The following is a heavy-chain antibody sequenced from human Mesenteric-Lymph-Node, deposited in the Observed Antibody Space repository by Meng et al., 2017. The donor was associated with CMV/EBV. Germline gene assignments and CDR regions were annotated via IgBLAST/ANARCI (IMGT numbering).Heavy chain of an antibody. CDR3: ARTNYGAFDI. J-gene: IGHJ3*02. CDR2: IKQDGSEK. D-gene: IGHD4/OR15-4a*01. Sequence: GESLKISCAASGFTFSSYWMSWVRQAPGKGLEWVANIKQDGSEKYYVDSVKGRFTISRDNAKNSLNLQMNSLRAEDTAVYYCARTNYGAFDIWGQGTMVTVSS. CDR1: GFTFSSYW. V-gene: IGHV3-7*01.